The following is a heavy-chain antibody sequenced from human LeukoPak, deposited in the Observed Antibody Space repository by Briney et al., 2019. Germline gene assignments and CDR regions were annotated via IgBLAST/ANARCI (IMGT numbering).Heavy chain of an antibody. CDR3: ARLGSSGWYEIDY. J-gene: IGHJ4*02. CDR2: IYYSGST. CDR1: GGSISSYY. Sequence: SETLSLTCTVSGGSISSYYWSWIRQPPGKGLEWIGYIYYSGSTNYNPSLKSRVTISIDTSKNQFSLKLSSVTAADTAVYYCARLGSSGWYEIDYWGQGTLVTVSS. V-gene: IGHV4-59*01. D-gene: IGHD6-19*01.